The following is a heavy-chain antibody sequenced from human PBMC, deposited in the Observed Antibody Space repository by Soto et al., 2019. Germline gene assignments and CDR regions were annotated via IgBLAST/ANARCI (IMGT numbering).Heavy chain of an antibody. D-gene: IGHD3-9*01. J-gene: IGHJ4*02. V-gene: IGHV3-23*01. CDR2: IRGDGGSI. CDR3: AKAYNDILTGYDY. CDR1: GFTFSRHA. Sequence: EVQLLESGGGLVQPGGSLRLSCAASGFTFSRHAMSWFRQAPGKGLEWVSTIRGDGGSIYYADSVKGRFTISRDNSKNTLYLQMNSLRAEDTAVYYCAKAYNDILTGYDYWGQGTLVTVSS.